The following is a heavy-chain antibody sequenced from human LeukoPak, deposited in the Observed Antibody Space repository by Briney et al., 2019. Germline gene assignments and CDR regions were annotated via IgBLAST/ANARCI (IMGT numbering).Heavy chain of an antibody. V-gene: IGHV4-34*01. CDR1: GGSFSGYY. CDR3: VSSYYYYGMDV. Sequence: SETLSLTCAVYGGSFSGYYWSWIRQPPGKGLEWIGEINHSGSTNYNPCLKSRVTISVDTSKNQFSLKLSSVTAGDTAVYYCVSSYYYYGMDVWGQGTTVTVSS. J-gene: IGHJ6*02. CDR2: INHSGST. D-gene: IGHD3-3*02.